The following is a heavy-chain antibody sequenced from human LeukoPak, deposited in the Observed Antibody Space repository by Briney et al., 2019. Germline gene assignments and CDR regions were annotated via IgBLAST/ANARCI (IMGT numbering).Heavy chain of an antibody. V-gene: IGHV4-39*07. J-gene: IGHJ2*01. Sequence: KSSETLSLTCTVSGGSISSSSYYWGWIRQPPGKGLEWIGSIYYSGSTYYNPSLKSRVTISVDTSKNQFSLKLSSVTAADTAVYYCARGLDSSGFISRYFDLWGRGTLVTVSS. CDR3: ARGLDSSGFISRYFDL. CDR2: IYYSGST. D-gene: IGHD3-22*01. CDR1: GGSISSSSYY.